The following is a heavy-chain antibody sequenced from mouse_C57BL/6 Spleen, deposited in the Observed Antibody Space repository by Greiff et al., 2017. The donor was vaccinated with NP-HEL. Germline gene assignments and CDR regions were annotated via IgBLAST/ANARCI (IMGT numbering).Heavy chain of an antibody. J-gene: IGHJ2*01. V-gene: IGHV1-82*01. CDR2: IYPGDGDT. Sequence: QVQLQQSGPELVKPGASVKISCKASGYAFSSSWMNWVKQRPGKGLEWIGRIYPGDGDTNYNGKFKGKATLTADKSSSTAYMQLSSLTSEDSAVYFCARLDSSGLYSFDYWGQGTTLTVSS. CDR1: GYAFSSSW. CDR3: ARLDSSGLYSFDY. D-gene: IGHD3-2*02.